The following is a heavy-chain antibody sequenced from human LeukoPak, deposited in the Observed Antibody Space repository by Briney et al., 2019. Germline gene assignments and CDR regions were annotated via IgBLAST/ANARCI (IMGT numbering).Heavy chain of an antibody. J-gene: IGHJ5*02. Sequence: SVTVSCKASAGTFSNYGIRWVRQAPGEGLEWMGGITPIFGTANYAQKLQGRVTITADKSTSTAYMELSSLRSEDTAVYYCARIGGIVATDNWFDPWGQGTLVTVSS. D-gene: IGHD5-12*01. V-gene: IGHV1-69*06. CDR3: ARIGGIVATDNWFDP. CDR1: AGTFSNYG. CDR2: ITPIFGTA.